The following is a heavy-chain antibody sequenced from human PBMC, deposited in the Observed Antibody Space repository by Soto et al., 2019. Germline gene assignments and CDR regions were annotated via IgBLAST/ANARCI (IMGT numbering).Heavy chain of an antibody. Sequence: ASVKVTCKAAGSTFTCYAMHWVREAPGKRLKWMGWINAGNGNTTDSQKFRGRVSISRDASGSTAYMRVSSLGTDDTAMYYCARDGSIVVVVATQGLDYWGQGTQVTISS. CDR3: ARDGSIVVVVATQGLDY. J-gene: IGHJ4*02. V-gene: IGHV1-3*01. CDR1: GSTFTCYA. CDR2: INAGNGNT. D-gene: IGHD2-15*01.